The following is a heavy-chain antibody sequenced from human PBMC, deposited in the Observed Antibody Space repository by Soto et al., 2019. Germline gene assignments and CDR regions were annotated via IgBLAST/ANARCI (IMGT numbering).Heavy chain of an antibody. CDR1: GGSISSGGYS. D-gene: IGHD3-3*01. Sequence: QLQLQESGSGLVKPSQTLSLTCAVSGGSISSGGYSWSWIRQPPGKGLEWIGYIYHSGSTYYNPSLKSRVTISVDRSKNQFSLKLSSVTAADTAVYYCARVIDDFWSGYYNRRESYFDYWGQGTLVTVSS. CDR3: ARVIDDFWSGYYNRRESYFDY. J-gene: IGHJ4*02. CDR2: IYHSGST. V-gene: IGHV4-30-2*01.